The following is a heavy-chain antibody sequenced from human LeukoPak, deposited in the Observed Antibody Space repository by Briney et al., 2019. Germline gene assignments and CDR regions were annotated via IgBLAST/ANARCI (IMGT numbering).Heavy chain of an antibody. CDR1: GLTFSSYG. CDR2: ILNDGTTK. CDR3: VRGIKDYSTENHPKNADDDY. D-gene: IGHD2-15*01. Sequence: PGGSLRLSCAASGLTFSSYGMEWVRQVPGKGLEWVAFILNDGTTKYYADFVKGRFTISRDNSRNTVFLQMNNLRPEDTAFYYCVRGIKDYSTENHPKNADDDYWGQGALVTVSS. J-gene: IGHJ4*02. V-gene: IGHV3-30*02.